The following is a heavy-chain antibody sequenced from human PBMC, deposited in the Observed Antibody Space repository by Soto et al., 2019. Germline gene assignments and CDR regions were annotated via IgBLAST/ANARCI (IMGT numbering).Heavy chain of an antibody. J-gene: IGHJ4*02. CDR1: GFTFTDYA. CDR3: ARGSSGYISSWYYFDY. V-gene: IGHV3-23*01. CDR2: ISGIGGST. Sequence: EVQLLESGGGLVQPGGSLRLSCAASGFTFTDYALSCVRQAPGKGLEWVATISGIGGSTYLADSVKGRLSISRDNSKNTVSLLMTRLRAEATAVYFCARGSSGYISSWYYFDYWGRGALVTVSS. D-gene: IGHD6-13*01.